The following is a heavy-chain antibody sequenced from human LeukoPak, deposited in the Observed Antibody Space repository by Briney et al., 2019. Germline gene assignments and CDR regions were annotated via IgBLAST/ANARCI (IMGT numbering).Heavy chain of an antibody. CDR2: ISSSGDNT. J-gene: IGHJ4*02. Sequence: GGSLRLFCGASGFTLSSYAMSWVRQAPGEGLEWFSAISSSGDNTYYADSVKGRFTISRDNSKNTLYLQMNSLRVEDTALYYCAKDPRASSGYWGQGTLVTVSS. V-gene: IGHV3-23*01. CDR3: AKDPRASSGY. CDR1: GFTLSSYA. D-gene: IGHD6-6*01.